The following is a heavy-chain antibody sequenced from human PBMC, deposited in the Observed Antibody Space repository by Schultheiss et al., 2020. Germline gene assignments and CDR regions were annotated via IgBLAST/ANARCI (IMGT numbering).Heavy chain of an antibody. D-gene: IGHD3-9*01. CDR2: IYYSGST. CDR1: GGSISSSSYY. J-gene: IGHJ6*02. V-gene: IGHV4-39*01. CDR3: ATNQGKLRYFDWLYYYYGMDV. Sequence: SETLSLTCTVSGGSISSSSYYWGWIRQPPGKGLEWIGSIYYSGSTYYNPSLKSRVTISVDTSKNQFSLKLSSVTAADTAVYYCATNQGKLRYFDWLYYYYGMDVWGQGTTVTVYS.